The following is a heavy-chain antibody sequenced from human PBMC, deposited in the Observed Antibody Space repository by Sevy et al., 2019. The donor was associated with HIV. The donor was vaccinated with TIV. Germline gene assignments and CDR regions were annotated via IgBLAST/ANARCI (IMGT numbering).Heavy chain of an antibody. CDR3: ARVPSGSYWSWFDP. V-gene: IGHV1-18*01. J-gene: IGHJ5*02. D-gene: IGHD1-26*01. CDR1: GYTFTSYG. Sequence: ASVNVSCKASGYTFTSYGISWVRQAPGQGLEWMGWISCYNGNTNYAQKFQGRVTMTTDTSTSTAYMELRSLRSDDTAVFYCARVPSGSYWSWFDPWGQGTLVTVSS. CDR2: ISCYNGNT.